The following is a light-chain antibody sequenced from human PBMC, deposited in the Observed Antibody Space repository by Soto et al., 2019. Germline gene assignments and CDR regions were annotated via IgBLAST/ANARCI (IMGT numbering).Light chain of an antibody. J-gene: IGKJ5*01. V-gene: IGKV3-20*01. CDR3: QQHGISHIT. CDR1: QSVSGSY. CDR2: GAS. Sequence: IVLTQSPVTLSLSPGEGATLSCRASQSVSGSYLAWYQQKPGQAPRLLIYGASSRATGIPDRFSGSGSGTDFTLTISRLEPEDFAVYYCQQHGISHITFGQGTRLEIK.